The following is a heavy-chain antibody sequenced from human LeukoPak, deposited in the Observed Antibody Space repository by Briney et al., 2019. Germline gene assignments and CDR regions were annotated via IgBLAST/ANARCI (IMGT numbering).Heavy chain of an antibody. D-gene: IGHD3-22*01. Sequence: GGSLRLSCAASGFTFSSYSMNWVRQAPGKGLEWVSYISSSSSTIYYADSVKGRFTISRDNAKNSLYLQMNSLRAEDTAVYYCARTLIVVVTDAGFDYWGQGTLVTVSS. V-gene: IGHV3-48*01. CDR3: ARTLIVVVTDAGFDY. CDR1: GFTFSSYS. CDR2: ISSSSSTI. J-gene: IGHJ4*02.